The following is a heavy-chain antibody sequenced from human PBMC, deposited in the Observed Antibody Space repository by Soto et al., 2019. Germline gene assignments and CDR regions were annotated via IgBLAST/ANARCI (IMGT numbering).Heavy chain of an antibody. CDR1: GFTFSSYA. J-gene: IGHJ6*02. Sequence: QVQLVESGGGVVQPGRSLRLSCAASGFTFSSYAMHWVRQAPGKGLEWVAVISYDGSNKYYADSVKGRFTISRDNSKXTXXXQXNSLRAEDTAVYYWARAGCDGGSCYTLVGLRYGMDVWGQGTTVTVSS. D-gene: IGHD2-15*01. CDR3: ARAGCDGGSCYTLVGLRYGMDV. CDR2: ISYDGSNK. V-gene: IGHV3-30-3*01.